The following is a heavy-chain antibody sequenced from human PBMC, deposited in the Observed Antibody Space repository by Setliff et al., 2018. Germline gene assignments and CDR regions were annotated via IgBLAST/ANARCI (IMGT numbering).Heavy chain of an antibody. J-gene: IGHJ2*01. CDR3: ARSRTIAVKGGVFAV. V-gene: IGHV4-31*11. CDR2: IYYSGST. Sequence: CAVSGASISSDGYYWSWIRQHPGRGLEWIGYIYYSGSTYYNPSLKSRVTISLDTSKNQFSLELSSVTAADTAVYYCARSRTIAVKGGVFAVWGRGTLVTVSS. D-gene: IGHD6-19*01. CDR1: GASISSDGYY.